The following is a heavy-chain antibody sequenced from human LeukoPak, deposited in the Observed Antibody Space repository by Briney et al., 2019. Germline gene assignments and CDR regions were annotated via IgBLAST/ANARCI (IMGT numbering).Heavy chain of an antibody. D-gene: IGHD1-26*01. J-gene: IGHJ5*02. CDR2: IYSSGST. CDR1: GGSISSFY. V-gene: IGHV4-4*07. CDR3: VRQKVGAANWFDP. Sequence: SETLSLTCTVSGGSISSFYWSWIRQPAGKGLEWIGRIYSSGSTNYNPSLKSRVTMSVDTSNNQFSLHLTSVTAADTALYYCVRQKVGAANWFDPWGQGTLVTVSS.